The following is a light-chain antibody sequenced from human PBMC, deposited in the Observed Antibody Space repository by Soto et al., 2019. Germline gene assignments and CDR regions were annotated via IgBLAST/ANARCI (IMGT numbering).Light chain of an antibody. J-gene: IGKJ1*01. CDR2: QAS. CDR1: QSLVNRDGNTY. CDR3: MQGTLWPTT. V-gene: IGKV2-30*01. Sequence: DVVLTQSPISLPVNLGHPASMYCRSSQSLVNRDGNTYLNWFQLRPGQPPRRLIYQASKREGWFPDRFSGSGSVTDFTLKISRVDAEAVGVYYCMQGTLWPTTFGQGTNVEIK.